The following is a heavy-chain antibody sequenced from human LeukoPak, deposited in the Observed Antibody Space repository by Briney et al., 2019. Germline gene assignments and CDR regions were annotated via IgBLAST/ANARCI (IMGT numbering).Heavy chain of an antibody. CDR2: IYPADSDT. CDR3: ATIEYYYDSSGYYVPRYFDY. D-gene: IGHD3-22*01. V-gene: IGHV5-51*01. CDR1: GYIFTSYW. Sequence: GESLKISCKGSGYIFTSYWIAWVRQMPGKGLEWMGMIYPADSDTRYSPSFQGQVTISADKSISTAYLQWSSLKASDTAMFYCATIEYYYDSSGYYVPRYFDYWGQGTLVTVSS. J-gene: IGHJ4*02.